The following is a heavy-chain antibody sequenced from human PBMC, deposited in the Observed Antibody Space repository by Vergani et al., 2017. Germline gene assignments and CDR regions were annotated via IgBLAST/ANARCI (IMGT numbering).Heavy chain of an antibody. CDR1: GFTFSSYA. Sequence: EVQLLESGGGLVQPGGSLRLSCAASGFTFSSYAMSWVRQAPGKGLEWVSAISGRGGNTYYADSVKGRFTISRDNSKNTLYLQMNSLRAENTAVYYCAKPETILYDFWSVYYPDYWGQGTLVTVSS. J-gene: IGHJ4*02. CDR3: AKPETILYDFWSVYYPDY. V-gene: IGHV3-23*01. D-gene: IGHD3-3*01. CDR2: ISGRGGNT.